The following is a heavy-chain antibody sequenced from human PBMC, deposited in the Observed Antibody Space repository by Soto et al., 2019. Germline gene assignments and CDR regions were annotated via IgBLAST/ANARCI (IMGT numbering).Heavy chain of an antibody. V-gene: IGHV4-31*03. D-gene: IGHD3-22*01. CDR2: IYYSGST. CDR1: GGSISSGGYY. J-gene: IGHJ4*02. Sequence: PSETLSLTCTVSGGSISSGGYYWSWIRQHPGKGLEWIGYIYYSGSTYYNPSLKSRVTISVDTSKNQFSLKLSSVTAADTAVYYCARDQGFGDSSGYHILNYFDYWAQGTLVTVSS. CDR3: ARDQGFGDSSGYHILNYFDY.